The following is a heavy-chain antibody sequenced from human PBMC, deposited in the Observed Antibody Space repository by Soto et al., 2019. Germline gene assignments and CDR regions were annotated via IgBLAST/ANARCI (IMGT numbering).Heavy chain of an antibody. CDR1: GGTFSSYT. CDR3: ARSPSYSSGWYGGRGPKYYFDY. J-gene: IGHJ4*02. V-gene: IGHV1-69*02. CDR2: IIPILGIA. D-gene: IGHD6-19*01. Sequence: QVQLVQSGAEVKKPGSSVKVSCKASGGTFSSYTISWVRQAPGQGLEWMGRIIPILGIANYAQKFQGRVTVTADKATSTAYMELSSLRSEDTALYYCARSPSYSSGWYGGRGPKYYFDYWGQGTMVTVSS.